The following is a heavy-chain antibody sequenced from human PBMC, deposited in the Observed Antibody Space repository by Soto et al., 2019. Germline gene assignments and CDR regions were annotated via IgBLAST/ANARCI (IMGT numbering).Heavy chain of an antibody. D-gene: IGHD5-18*01. J-gene: IGHJ6*02. CDR1: GGSISSSSYY. CDR3: ACIFSGGYGYGFYYYGMDV. V-gene: IGHV4-39*01. Sequence: SETLSLTCTVSGGSISSSSYYWGWIRQPPGKGLEWIGYIYYSGSTYYNPSLKSRVTISVDTSKNQFSLKLSSVTAADTAVYYCACIFSGGYGYGFYYYGMDVWGQGTTVT. CDR2: IYYSGST.